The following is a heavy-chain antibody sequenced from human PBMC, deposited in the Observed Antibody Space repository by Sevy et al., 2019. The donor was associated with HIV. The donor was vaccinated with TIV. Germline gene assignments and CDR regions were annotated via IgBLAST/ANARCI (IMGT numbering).Heavy chain of an antibody. J-gene: IGHJ4*02. D-gene: IGHD3-3*01. Sequence: SETLSLTCSVSGGSISRSYWWTWVRQSPGKGLEWIGEVYHSGSTNYNPSLKSRVTISVDKSKNQFSLKLTSVTAADTAIYCCARKHQLSDFWPYFFDYWGQGTLVTVSS. CDR1: GGSISRSYW. CDR2: VYHSGST. CDR3: ARKHQLSDFWPYFFDY. V-gene: IGHV4-4*01.